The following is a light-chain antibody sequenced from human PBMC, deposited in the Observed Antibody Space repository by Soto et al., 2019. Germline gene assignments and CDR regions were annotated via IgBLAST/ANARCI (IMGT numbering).Light chain of an antibody. CDR2: CNR. J-gene: IGLJ1*01. CDR1: SSNLGAGYD. CDR3: QSYDNSLGVCYV. V-gene: IGLV1-40*01. Sequence: QSVLTQPPSLSGAPGQRVTISCTGSSSNLGAGYDVHWYQLLPGTAPKLLIYCNRNRPSGLPDRFSGSKSGTSASLAITGRQAGDEADYYCQSYDNSLGVCYVFGAGTNVTVL.